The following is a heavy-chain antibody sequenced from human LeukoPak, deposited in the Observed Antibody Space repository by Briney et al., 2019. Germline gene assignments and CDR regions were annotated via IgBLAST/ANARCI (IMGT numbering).Heavy chain of an antibody. Sequence: PSETLSLTCAVSGGSISSSNWWSWVRQPPGKGLEWIGEIYHSGSTNYNPSLKSRVTISVDKSQNQFSLKLSSVTAADTAVFYCARLRFYGSGTYYDYYFDYWGQGTLVTVSS. D-gene: IGHD3-10*01. CDR3: ARLRFYGSGTYYDYYFDY. CDR2: IYHSGST. V-gene: IGHV4-4*02. CDR1: GGSISSSNW. J-gene: IGHJ4*02.